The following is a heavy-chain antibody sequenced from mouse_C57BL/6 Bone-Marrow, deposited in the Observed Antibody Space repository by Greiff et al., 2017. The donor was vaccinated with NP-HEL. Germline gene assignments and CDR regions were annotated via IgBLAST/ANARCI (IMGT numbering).Heavy chain of an antibody. Sequence: VKVVESGPGLVQPSQSLSITCTVSGFSLTSYGVHWVRQSPGKGLEWLGVIWRGGSTDYNAAFMSRLSITKDNSKSQVFFKMTSLQADDTAIYYCAKKGGDAGFAYWGQGTLVTVSA. CDR1: GFSLTSYG. CDR2: IWRGGST. J-gene: IGHJ3*01. CDR3: AKKGGDAGFAY. V-gene: IGHV2-5*01. D-gene: IGHD3-3*01.